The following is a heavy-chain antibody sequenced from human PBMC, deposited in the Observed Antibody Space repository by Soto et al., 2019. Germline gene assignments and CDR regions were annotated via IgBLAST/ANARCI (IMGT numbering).Heavy chain of an antibody. CDR1: GGSISSSNYY. D-gene: IGHD3-9*01. V-gene: IGHV4-39*01. CDR3: ARYILTGYQFDY. J-gene: IGHJ4*02. Sequence: QLQLQESGPGLVKPSETLSLTCTVSGGSISSSNYYWGWIRQAPGKGLEWIGSIYYSGSTYYNPSLKSRVTISVDTSKNQFALKLSSVTAVDMAVYYCARYILTGYQFDYGGQGTLVTVSS. CDR2: IYYSGST.